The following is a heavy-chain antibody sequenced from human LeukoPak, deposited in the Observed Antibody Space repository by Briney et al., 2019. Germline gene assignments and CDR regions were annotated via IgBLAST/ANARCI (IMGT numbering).Heavy chain of an antibody. CDR3: ARRPRGYYYYMDV. V-gene: IGHV4-34*01. Sequence: SETLSLTCAVYGGSFSGYYWSWVRQPPGKGLEWIGEINHSGSTNYNPSLKSRVTISVDTSKNQFSLKLSSVTAADTAVYYCARRPRGYYYYMDVWGKGTTVTVSS. CDR1: GGSFSGYY. CDR2: INHSGST. J-gene: IGHJ6*03.